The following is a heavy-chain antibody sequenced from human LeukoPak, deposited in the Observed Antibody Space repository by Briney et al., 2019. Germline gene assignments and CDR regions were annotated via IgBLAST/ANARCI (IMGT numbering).Heavy chain of an antibody. Sequence: SETLSLTCTVSGGSISSYYWSWIRQPPGKGLEWMGCIYYSGSTNYDPSLKSRVTISVDTPKNQFSLKLSSVTAADTAVYYCARQWSQDSDLYHFDYWGQGTLVTVPS. CDR2: IYYSGST. D-gene: IGHD1-26*01. CDR1: GGSISSYY. V-gene: IGHV4-59*08. CDR3: ARQWSQDSDLYHFDY. J-gene: IGHJ4*02.